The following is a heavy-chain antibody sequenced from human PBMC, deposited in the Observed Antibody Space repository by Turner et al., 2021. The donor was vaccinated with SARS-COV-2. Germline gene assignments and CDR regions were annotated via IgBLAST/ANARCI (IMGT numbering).Heavy chain of an antibody. V-gene: IGHV3-23*01. CDR3: AKDMGTGSGIPQYYFYGMDV. J-gene: IGHJ6*02. CDR2: ISVSGGSS. CDR1: GFTFSNYA. D-gene: IGHD3-10*01. Sequence: EVQLLESGGGLVQPGGSLRLSCSASGFTFSNYAMPWVRQAPGKGLEWVSAISVSGGSSYYADSVRGRFIISRDNSKNTLHLEMNSLRAEDTAAYYCAKDMGTGSGIPQYYFYGMDVWGQGTTVTVSS.